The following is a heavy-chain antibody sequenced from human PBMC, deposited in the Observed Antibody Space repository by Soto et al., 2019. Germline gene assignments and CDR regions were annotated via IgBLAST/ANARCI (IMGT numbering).Heavy chain of an antibody. V-gene: IGHV1-8*01. Sequence: SVKVSCKASGYTFTSYDINWVRQATGQGLEWMGWMNPNSGNTGYAQKFQGRVTMTRNTSISTAYMELRSLRSDDTALYYCARDACAIDALDISGQGTIGTVSS. CDR1: GYTFTSYD. CDR2: MNPNSGNT. CDR3: ARDACAIDALDI. J-gene: IGHJ3*02.